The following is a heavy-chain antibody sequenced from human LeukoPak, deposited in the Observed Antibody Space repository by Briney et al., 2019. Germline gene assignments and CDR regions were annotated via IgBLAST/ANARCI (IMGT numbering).Heavy chain of an antibody. D-gene: IGHD2-15*01. Sequence: GGSLRLSCAASGFTFSSYAMHWVRQAPGKGLEWVAVISYDGSNKYYADSVKGRFTISRDNSKNTLYLQMNSLRAEDTAVYYCARHYCSGGSCYSDYWGQGTLVTVSS. CDR1: GFTFSSYA. V-gene: IGHV3-30*04. J-gene: IGHJ4*02. CDR2: ISYDGSNK. CDR3: ARHYCSGGSCYSDY.